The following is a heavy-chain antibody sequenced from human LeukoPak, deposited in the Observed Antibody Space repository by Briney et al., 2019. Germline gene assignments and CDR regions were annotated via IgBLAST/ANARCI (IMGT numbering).Heavy chain of an antibody. CDR2: INPNSGGT. CDR1: GYSFTCYY. V-gene: IGHV1-2*04. Sequence: ASVKVSCKASGYSFTCYYMHWVRQAPGQGLERMGWINPNSGGTNYSQKFQGWVTMTRDTSIRTAYMELSRLRSDDTAVYYCARGGIDPWGQGTLVTVSS. D-gene: IGHD2-15*01. J-gene: IGHJ5*02. CDR3: ARGGIDP.